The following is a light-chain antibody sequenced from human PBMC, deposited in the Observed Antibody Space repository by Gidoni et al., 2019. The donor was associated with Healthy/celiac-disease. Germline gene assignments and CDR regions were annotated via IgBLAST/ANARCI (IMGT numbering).Light chain of an antibody. Sequence: DIQMTQSPSSLSASVGDRVTITCRASQSISSYLNWYQQKPGKAPKLLIYAASSLQSGVPARFSGSGSGTDFTLTISSLQPEDFATYYCQQSYSTPYRYSLGQGTKLEIK. CDR3: QQSYSTPYRYS. CDR2: AAS. V-gene: IGKV1-39*01. CDR1: QSISSY. J-gene: IGKJ2*03.